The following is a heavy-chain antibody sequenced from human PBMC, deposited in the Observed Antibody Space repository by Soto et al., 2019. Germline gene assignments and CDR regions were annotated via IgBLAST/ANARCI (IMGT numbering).Heavy chain of an antibody. Sequence: GGSLRLSCAVSGFTLSDHYIDWVRQAPGKGLEWVGRSRDKPQGYSTAYAASVKGRFTTSRDESKNSAYLQMNSLKTEDTAVYYCVRATYFSDSSGYTRCLDYWGQGTLVTGSS. D-gene: IGHD3-22*01. CDR1: GFTLSDHY. J-gene: IGHJ4*02. CDR3: VRATYFSDSSGYTRCLDY. V-gene: IGHV3-72*01. CDR2: SRDKPQGYST.